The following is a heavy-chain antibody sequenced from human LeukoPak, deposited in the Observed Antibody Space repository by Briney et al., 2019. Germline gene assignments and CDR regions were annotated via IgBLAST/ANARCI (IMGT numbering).Heavy chain of an antibody. Sequence: PGGSLRLSCAASGFTFSDYYMSWIRQAPGEGLEWISHISSGGGVIYYVDSVKGRFTFSRDNAKSSLYLQMNSVRAEDTAVYYCANGAGRFDYWGQGTLVTVSS. D-gene: IGHD1-26*01. CDR3: ANGAGRFDY. V-gene: IGHV3-11*01. CDR1: GFTFSDYY. CDR2: ISSGGGVI. J-gene: IGHJ4*02.